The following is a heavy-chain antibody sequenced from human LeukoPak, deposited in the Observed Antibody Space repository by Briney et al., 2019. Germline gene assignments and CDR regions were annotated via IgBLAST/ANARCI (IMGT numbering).Heavy chain of an antibody. Sequence: SETLSLTCTVSGVSISSYYWSWIRQPPGKGLEWIGYIYYSGSTNYNPSLKSRVTISVDTSKNQFSLKLSSVTAADTAVYYCARSGSYYTVDYWGQGTLVTVSS. V-gene: IGHV4-59*08. CDR1: GVSISSYY. CDR3: ARSGSYYTVDY. CDR2: IYYSGST. D-gene: IGHD1-26*01. J-gene: IGHJ4*02.